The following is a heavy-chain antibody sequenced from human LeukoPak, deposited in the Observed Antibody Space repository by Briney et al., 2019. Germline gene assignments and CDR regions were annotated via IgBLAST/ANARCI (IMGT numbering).Heavy chain of an antibody. CDR1: GFTFSGAW. CDR3: ARGLFLSGYLDAFDI. J-gene: IGHJ3*02. Sequence: GGSLRLSCTASGFTFSGAWMTWVRQAPGKGLEWVSLIYNDGRTYYADSVKGRCTISRDNLKNVLYLQMNSLKVEDTALYYCARGLFLSGYLDAFDIWGQGTVVTVSS. D-gene: IGHD3-22*01. V-gene: IGHV3-53*01. CDR2: IYNDGRT.